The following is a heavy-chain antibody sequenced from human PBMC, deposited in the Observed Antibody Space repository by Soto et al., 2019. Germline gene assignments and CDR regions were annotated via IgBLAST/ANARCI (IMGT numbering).Heavy chain of an antibody. CDR3: ARGGSSWYITSFDY. Sequence: GASVKVSCKASGYTFTSYDINWVRQATGQGLEWMGWMNPNSGNTGYAQKFQGRVTMTRNTSISTAYMELSSLRSEDTAVYYRARGGSSWYITSFDYWGQGTLVTVSS. D-gene: IGHD6-13*01. V-gene: IGHV1-8*01. J-gene: IGHJ4*02. CDR2: MNPNSGNT. CDR1: GYTFTSYD.